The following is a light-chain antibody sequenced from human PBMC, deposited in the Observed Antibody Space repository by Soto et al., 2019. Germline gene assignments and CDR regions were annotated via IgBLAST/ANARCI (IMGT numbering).Light chain of an antibody. Sequence: QSVLTQPASVSGSPGQSITISCTGTSSDVGGYNYVSWYQQHPGKAPKLMIYDVSNRPSGVSNRFSGSKSGNTASLTISGLQAEDEGDYYCSSYTSSSTLNYVFGTGTKLTVL. CDR2: DVS. CDR1: SSDVGGYNY. V-gene: IGLV2-14*01. J-gene: IGLJ1*01. CDR3: SSYTSSSTLNYV.